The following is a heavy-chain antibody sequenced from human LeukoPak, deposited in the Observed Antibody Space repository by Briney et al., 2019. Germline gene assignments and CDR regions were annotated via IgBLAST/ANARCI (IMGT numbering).Heavy chain of an antibody. CDR2: ISGSGGST. V-gene: IGHV3-23*01. CDR1: GFTFSSYA. D-gene: IGHD1-1*01. J-gene: IGHJ4*02. Sequence: GGSLRLSCATSGFTFSSYAMSWVRQAPGKGLEWVSVISGSGGSTSYAESVRGRFTISRDNSKSTLFLQMNSLRAEDTAIYYCASGRWNDGIAIWGQGTLVTVSS. CDR3: ASGRWNDGIAI.